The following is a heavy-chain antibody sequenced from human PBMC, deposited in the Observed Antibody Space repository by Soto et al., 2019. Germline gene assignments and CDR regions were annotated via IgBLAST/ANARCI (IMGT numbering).Heavy chain of an antibody. CDR3: ARYIAEAGMGAFDI. J-gene: IGHJ3*02. CDR2: IIPIFGTA. CDR1: GGTFSSYA. D-gene: IGHD6-13*01. V-gene: IGHV1-69*01. Sequence: QVQLVQSGAEVKKPGSSVKVSCKASGGTFSSYAISWVRQAPGQGLEWMGGIIPIFGTANYAQKFQGRVTITADESTSTAYMELSSLRSEDTAVYYCARYIAEAGMGAFDIWGQGTMVTVSS.